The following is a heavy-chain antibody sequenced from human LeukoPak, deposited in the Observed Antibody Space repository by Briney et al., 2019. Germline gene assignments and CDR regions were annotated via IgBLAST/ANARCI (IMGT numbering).Heavy chain of an antibody. V-gene: IGHV3-21*01. D-gene: IGHD2-21*01. J-gene: IGHJ4*02. CDR1: GFTFSSYS. CDR2: ISSSSSYI. Sequence: PGGSLRLSCAASGFTFSSYSMTWVRQAPGKGLEWVSSISSSSSYIYYADSVKGRFTISRDNAKNSLYLQMNSLRAEDTAVYYCAREGNIVDFDYWGQGTLVTVSS. CDR3: AREGNIVDFDY.